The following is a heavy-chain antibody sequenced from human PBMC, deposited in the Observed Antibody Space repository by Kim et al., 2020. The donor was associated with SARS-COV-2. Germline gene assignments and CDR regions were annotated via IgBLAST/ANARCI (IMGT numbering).Heavy chain of an antibody. CDR2: IYRGDRT. Sequence: GGSLRLSCAVSGFTVSSNYMSWVRQAPGKGLERVSMIYRGDRTYYADSVKGRFTISRDNSKNTLFLQMNSLRAEDTAMYYCAKESARYNYGTIDYWGQGTLVTVSS. CDR3: AKESARYNYGTIDY. CDR1: GFTVSSNY. J-gene: IGHJ4*02. D-gene: IGHD5-18*01. V-gene: IGHV3-66*01.